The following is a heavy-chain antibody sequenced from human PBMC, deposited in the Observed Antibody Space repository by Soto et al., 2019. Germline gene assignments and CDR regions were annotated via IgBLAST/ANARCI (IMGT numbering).Heavy chain of an antibody. Sequence: ASVKVSCKASGYRFIYYPIHWVRQAPGQRPEWMGWINIGNGNTQYSDKFQGRVTITTDTSASTAYMELSSLRSEDTAVYYCAREPLCGGKCYDNYFDPWAREPWSPSPQ. D-gene: IGHD2-15*01. CDR1: GYRFIYYP. CDR3: AREPLCGGKCYDNYFDP. J-gene: IGHJ5*02. V-gene: IGHV1-3*04. CDR2: INIGNGNT.